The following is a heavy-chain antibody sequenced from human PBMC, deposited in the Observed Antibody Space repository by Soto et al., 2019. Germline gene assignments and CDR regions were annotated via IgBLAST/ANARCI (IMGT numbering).Heavy chain of an antibody. D-gene: IGHD3-10*01. CDR1: GYTFSNYG. Sequence: ASVKVSCKASGYTFSNYGISWVRQAPGQGLEWMGWISTYNGNTNSAQKFQGRVTMTTDTSTSTAYMELRSLTSDDTAVYYCARAFGSGSYPLDRGKGPLVTVSS. V-gene: IGHV1-18*01. CDR3: ARAFGSGSYPLD. CDR2: ISTYNGNT. J-gene: IGHJ4*02.